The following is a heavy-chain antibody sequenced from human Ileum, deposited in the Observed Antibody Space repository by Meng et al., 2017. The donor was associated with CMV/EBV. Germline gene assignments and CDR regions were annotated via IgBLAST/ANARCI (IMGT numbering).Heavy chain of an antibody. Sequence: VQPVQSGAEGKSPGASVTVSCQASGYSFTGYYIHWVRQAPGRGLEWMGGINPDSGATNYALNFQGRVTLTRDTSISTAYMDLTGLRSDDTATYYCAKDSTNTWWGGSGYWGQGAWSPSPQ. CDR2: INPDSGAT. CDR1: GYSFTGYY. V-gene: IGHV1-2*02. D-gene: IGHD2-8*02. J-gene: IGHJ4*02. CDR3: AKDSTNTWWGGSGY.